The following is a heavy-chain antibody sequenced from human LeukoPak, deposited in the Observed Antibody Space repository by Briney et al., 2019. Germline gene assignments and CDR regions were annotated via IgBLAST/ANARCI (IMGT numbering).Heavy chain of an antibody. D-gene: IGHD1-1*01. J-gene: IGHJ4*02. CDR3: ARDGNAL. Sequence: SETLSLTCTVSGGSISSSSYYWGWIRQPPGKGLEWIGRIYYSGSTYYNPSLKSRVTISIDTSKNQFSLKLRSVTAADTAVYYCARDGNALWGQGTLVTVSS. CDR1: GGSISSSSYY. CDR2: IYYSGST. V-gene: IGHV4-39*07.